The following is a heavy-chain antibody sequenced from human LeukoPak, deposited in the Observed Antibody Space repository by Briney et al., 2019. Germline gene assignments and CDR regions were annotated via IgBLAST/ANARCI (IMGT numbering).Heavy chain of an antibody. Sequence: ASVKVSCKASGYTFTSYYMHWVRQAPGQGLEWMGIINPGGGSTSYAQKFQGRVTMTRDTSTSTVYMELSSLRSEDTAVYYCARTPDLWFGEKEPSTTPSYGMDVWGKGTTVTVSS. CDR2: INPGGGST. D-gene: IGHD3-10*01. J-gene: IGHJ6*04. V-gene: IGHV1-46*01. CDR1: GYTFTSYY. CDR3: ARTPDLWFGEKEPSTTPSYGMDV.